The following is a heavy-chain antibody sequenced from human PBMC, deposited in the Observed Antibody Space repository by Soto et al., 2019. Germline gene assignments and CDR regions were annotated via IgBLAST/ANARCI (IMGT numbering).Heavy chain of an antibody. Sequence: GGSLRLTCAASGFTVSSYCMHWVRQAPCKGLEWVAFIWHDGVNKFYAESVKGRFTISRENSKNKLYLQMTTLSAEETAMYYCARDWDVNTAFGKDYWGQGTLLTFSS. V-gene: IGHV3-33*01. J-gene: IGHJ4*02. CDR1: GFTVSSYC. CDR3: ARDWDVNTAFGKDY. CDR2: IWHDGVNK. D-gene: IGHD3-16*01.